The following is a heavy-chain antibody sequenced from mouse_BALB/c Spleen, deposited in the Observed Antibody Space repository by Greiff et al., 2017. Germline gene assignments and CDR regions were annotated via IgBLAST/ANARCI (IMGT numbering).Heavy chain of an antibody. CDR3: ARGGAYGYDVAY. Sequence: QVQLQQSGPELVRPGVSVKISCKGSGYTFTDYAMHWVKQSHAKSLEWIGVISTYYGNTNYNQKFKGKATMTVDKSSSTAYMELARLTSEDSAIYYCARGGAYGYDVAYWGQGTLVTVSA. J-gene: IGHJ3*01. CDR1: GYTFTDYA. D-gene: IGHD2-2*01. V-gene: IGHV1-67*01. CDR2: ISTYYGNT.